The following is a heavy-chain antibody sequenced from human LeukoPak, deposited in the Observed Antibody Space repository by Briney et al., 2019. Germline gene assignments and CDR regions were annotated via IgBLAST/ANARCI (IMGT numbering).Heavy chain of an antibody. D-gene: IGHD3-10*01. J-gene: IGHJ5*02. Sequence: SETLSLTCTVSGGSISSSSYYWSWIRQPPGKGLEWIGYIYYSGSTYYNPSPKSRVTISVDTSKNQFSLKLSSVTAADTAVYYCAREHVVRGVMSRFDPWGQGTLVTVSS. CDR1: GGSISSSSYY. V-gene: IGHV4-30-4*01. CDR3: AREHVVRGVMSRFDP. CDR2: IYYSGST.